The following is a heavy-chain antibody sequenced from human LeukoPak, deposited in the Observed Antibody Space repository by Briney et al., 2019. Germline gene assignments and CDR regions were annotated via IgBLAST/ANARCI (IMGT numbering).Heavy chain of an antibody. J-gene: IGHJ3*02. CDR2: ISNDGSNK. Sequence: PGRSLRLSCAASGFTFSSYGMHWVRQAPGKGLEWMAVISNDGSNKYYADSVKGRFTISRDNAKNTLYLQMNSLRAEDTAVYYCARPITGTRNAFDIWGQGTMVTVSS. D-gene: IGHD1-20*01. CDR1: GFTFSSYG. CDR3: ARPITGTRNAFDI. V-gene: IGHV3-30*03.